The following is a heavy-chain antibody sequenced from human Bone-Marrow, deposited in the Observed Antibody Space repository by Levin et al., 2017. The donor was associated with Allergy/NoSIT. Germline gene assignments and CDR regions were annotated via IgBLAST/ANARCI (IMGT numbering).Heavy chain of an antibody. CDR2: INPSGGST. CDR1: GYTFTSYY. CDR3: ARDQGITIFGVVIGDYYYYYGMDV. J-gene: IGHJ6*02. D-gene: IGHD3-3*01. Sequence: ASVKVSCKASGYTFTSYYMHWVRQAPGQGLEWMGIINPSGGSTSYAQKFQGRVTMTRDTSTSTVYMELSSLRSEDTAVYYCARDQGITIFGVVIGDYYYYYGMDVWGQGTTVTVSS. V-gene: IGHV1-46*01.